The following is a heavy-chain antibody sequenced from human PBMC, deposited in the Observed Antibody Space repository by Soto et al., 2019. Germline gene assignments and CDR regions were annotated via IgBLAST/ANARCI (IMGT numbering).Heavy chain of an antibody. CDR3: AKVTVATPLGGMIDY. Sequence: EGSLRLSCAASGFTFNIFAVAWVRQAPGKGLEWVSVISGSGGSTYYADSVRGRFTISRDNSKNTLYLQMDSLRAEDTAIYYCAKVTVATPLGGMIDYWGQGSLVTVSS. V-gene: IGHV3-23*01. CDR2: ISGSGGST. J-gene: IGHJ4*02. D-gene: IGHD3-10*01. CDR1: GFTFNIFA.